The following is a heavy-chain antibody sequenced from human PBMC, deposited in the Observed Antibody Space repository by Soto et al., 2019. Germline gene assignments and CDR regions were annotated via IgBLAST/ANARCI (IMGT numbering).Heavy chain of an antibody. CDR1: GGSISSYY. Sequence: QVQLQESGPGLVKPSETLSLTCTVSGGSISSYYWSWIRQPAGQGLEWMGRIYTTGSTNYNPSLKSRVTMSVDTSKKQFSLTLSSGTAADTAVYYCVRDKTGARNWFDPWGQGTLVTVSS. V-gene: IGHV4-4*07. J-gene: IGHJ5*02. D-gene: IGHD6-6*01. CDR2: IYTTGST. CDR3: VRDKTGARNWFDP.